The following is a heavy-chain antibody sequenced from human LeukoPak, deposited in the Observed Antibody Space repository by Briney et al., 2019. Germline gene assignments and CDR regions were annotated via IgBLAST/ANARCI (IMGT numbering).Heavy chain of an antibody. Sequence: SVKVSCKASGGTFSSYAISWLRQAPGQGLEWRGGIIPIFGTANYAQKFQGRVTITTDESTSTAYMELSSLRSEDTAVYYCARSYCSGSYDWFDPWGQGTLVTVSS. CDR3: ARSYCSGSYDWFDP. D-gene: IGHD3-10*01. CDR1: GGTFSSYA. V-gene: IGHV1-69*05. CDR2: IIPIFGTA. J-gene: IGHJ5*02.